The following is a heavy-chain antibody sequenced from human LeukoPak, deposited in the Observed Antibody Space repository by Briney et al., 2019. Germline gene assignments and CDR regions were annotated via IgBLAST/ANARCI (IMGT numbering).Heavy chain of an antibody. D-gene: IGHD3-3*01. J-gene: IGHJ5*02. CDR1: GFTFTRFW. Sequence: GGSLRLSCAASGFTFTRFWLTWVRQSPGKGLEWVANINPDGTKTTYVDSVEGRSAISRDNAKNSVFLLMTSLRAEDTAMYYCATAPASVDSSWGQGTLVAASS. CDR2: INPDGTKT. CDR3: ATAPASVDSS. V-gene: IGHV3-7*01.